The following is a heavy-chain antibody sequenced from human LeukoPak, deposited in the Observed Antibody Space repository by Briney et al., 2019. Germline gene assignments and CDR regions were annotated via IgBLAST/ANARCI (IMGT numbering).Heavy chain of an antibody. J-gene: IGHJ5*02. V-gene: IGHV3-48*01. Sequence: GGSLRLSCAASGFTFSSYGMHWVRQAPGKGLEWVSYISSFGSNIYYADSVKGRFTISRDNSKNTLYLQMNSLRAEDTAVYYCARGDIVVVPAADRGFDPWGQGTLVTVSS. CDR1: GFTFSSYG. CDR3: ARGDIVVVPAADRGFDP. D-gene: IGHD2-2*01. CDR2: ISSFGSNI.